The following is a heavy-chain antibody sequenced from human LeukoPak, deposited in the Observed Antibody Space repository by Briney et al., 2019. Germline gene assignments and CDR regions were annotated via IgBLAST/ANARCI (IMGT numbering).Heavy chain of an antibody. J-gene: IGHJ6*02. CDR1: GYTFTSYG. Sequence: ASVKVSCKASGYTFTSYGISWVRQAPGQGLEWMGWISAYNGNTNYAQKLQGRVTMTTDTSTSTAYMELRSLRSDDTAVYYCARDIVVVTAKPNYYYYGMDVWGQGTTVTVSS. CDR2: ISAYNGNT. D-gene: IGHD2-21*02. CDR3: ARDIVVVTAKPNYYYYGMDV. V-gene: IGHV1-18*01.